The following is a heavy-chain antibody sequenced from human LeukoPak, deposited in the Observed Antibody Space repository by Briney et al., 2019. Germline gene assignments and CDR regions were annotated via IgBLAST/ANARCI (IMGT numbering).Heavy chain of an antibody. Sequence: SETLSLTCAVYGGSFSGYYWSWIRQPPGKGLEWIGEINHSGSTNYNPSLKGRVTISVDTSKNQFSLKLSSVTAADTAVYYCATTVTTGVDYWGQGTLVTVSS. CDR1: GGSFSGYY. J-gene: IGHJ4*02. V-gene: IGHV4-34*01. CDR2: INHSGST. D-gene: IGHD4-17*01. CDR3: ATTVTTGVDY.